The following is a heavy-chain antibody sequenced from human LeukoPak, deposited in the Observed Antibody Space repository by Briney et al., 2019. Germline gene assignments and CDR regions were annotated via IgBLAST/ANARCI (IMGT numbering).Heavy chain of an antibody. Sequence: GGSLRLSCASSGFTFSSYSMNWVRQAPGKGLEWVSYISSSSSTIYYADSVKGRFTISRDNAKNSLYLQMNSLRAEDTAVYYCARELRGGRYCSSTSCLGGVDYWGQGTLVTVSS. J-gene: IGHJ4*02. CDR1: GFTFSSYS. D-gene: IGHD2-2*01. CDR3: ARELRGGRYCSSTSCLGGVDY. V-gene: IGHV3-48*04. CDR2: ISSSSSTI.